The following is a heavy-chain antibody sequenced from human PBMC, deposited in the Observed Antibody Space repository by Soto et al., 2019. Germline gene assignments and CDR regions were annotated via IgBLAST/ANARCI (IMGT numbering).Heavy chain of an antibody. Sequence: PGGSLRLSCAASGFTFSNAWMSWVRQAPGKGLEWVGRIKSKTDGGTTDYAAPVKGRFTISRDDSKNTLYLQMNSLKTEDTAVYYCTTDPAGGLVFFFSPELPYYYYYYMDVWGKGTTVTVSS. CDR3: TTDPAGGLVFFFSPELPYYYYYYMDV. CDR1: GFTFSNAW. D-gene: IGHD2-15*01. CDR2: IKSKTDGGTT. J-gene: IGHJ6*03. V-gene: IGHV3-15*01.